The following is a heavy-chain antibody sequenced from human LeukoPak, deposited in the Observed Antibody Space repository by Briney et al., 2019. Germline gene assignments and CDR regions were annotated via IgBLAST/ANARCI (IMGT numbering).Heavy chain of an antibody. V-gene: IGHV3-23*01. CDR1: GFTFSSYA. Sequence: GGSLRLSCTASGFTFSSYAMSWVRQAPGNGLEWVSAISGSGGRTYYADSVKGRFTISRDNSKNTLYLQMNTLRADDTAVYYCAKDDTYSYDTSGYYYFDYWGQGALVTVSS. CDR2: ISGSGGRT. J-gene: IGHJ4*02. CDR3: AKDDTYSYDTSGYYYFDY. D-gene: IGHD3-22*01.